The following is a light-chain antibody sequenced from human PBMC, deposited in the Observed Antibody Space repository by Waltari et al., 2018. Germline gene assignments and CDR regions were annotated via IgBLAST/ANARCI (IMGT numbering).Light chain of an antibody. CDR2: DAS. CDR3: QNYVRLPAT. CDR1: QSVGRS. V-gene: IGKV3-20*01. J-gene: IGKJ1*01. Sequence: EIVLTQSPGTLSLSPGERATLACRASQSVGRSLAWYQQKPGQAPSLLIYDASRRATGIPDRFSGSGSGTDFSLTISRLEPEDFAVYYCQNYVRLPATFGQGTKVEI.